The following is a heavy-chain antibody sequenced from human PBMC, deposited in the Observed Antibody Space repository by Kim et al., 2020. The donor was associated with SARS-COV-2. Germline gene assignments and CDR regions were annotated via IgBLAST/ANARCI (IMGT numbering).Heavy chain of an antibody. CDR2: INHSGST. D-gene: IGHD5-12*01. J-gene: IGHJ6*01. Sequence: SETLSLTCAVYGGSFSGYYWSWIRQPPGKGLEWIGEINHSGSTNYNPSLKSRVTISVDTSKNQFSLKLSSVTAADTAVYYCARGTLIVATNHYYYYGRDV. CDR1: GGSFSGYY. V-gene: IGHV4-34*01. CDR3: ARGTLIVATNHYYYYGRDV.